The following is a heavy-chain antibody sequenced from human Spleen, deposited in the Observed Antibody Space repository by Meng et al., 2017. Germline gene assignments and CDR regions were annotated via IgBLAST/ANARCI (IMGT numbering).Heavy chain of an antibody. Sequence: GQRGQAGGEVKKPGASVKVPCKPSGYNFPDYYIHWVRRAPGQGLEWMGRINPKSGDTHYAQKFQARVTMTGDTSISTAYMELSGLRSDDTAMYYCARDEDISAAGKLFGDYWGQGTLVTVSS. J-gene: IGHJ4*02. V-gene: IGHV1-2*06. D-gene: IGHD6-25*01. CDR2: INPKSGDT. CDR3: ARDEDISAAGKLFGDY. CDR1: GYNFPDYY.